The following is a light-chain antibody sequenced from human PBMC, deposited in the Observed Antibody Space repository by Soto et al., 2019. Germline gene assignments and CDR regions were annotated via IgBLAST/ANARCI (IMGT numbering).Light chain of an antibody. V-gene: IGKV4-1*01. CDR3: QQYYSHPPWT. CDR1: QSVLYSSNNKNY. Sequence: DIVMTQSPDSLAVSLGERATINCKSSQSVLYSSNNKNYLAWFQQKPGQPPKLLIYWASTRESGVPDRFSGGRSWTNFPPPLRSPPAEDGAVYYFQQYYSHPPWTFGQGTKVEIK. J-gene: IGKJ1*01. CDR2: WAS.